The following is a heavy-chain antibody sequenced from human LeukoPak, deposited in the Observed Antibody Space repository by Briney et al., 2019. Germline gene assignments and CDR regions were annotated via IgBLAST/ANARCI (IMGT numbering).Heavy chain of an antibody. Sequence: PGGSLRLSCAASGFTFSNAWMSWVRQAPGKGLEWVGRIKSKTDGGTTDYAAPVKGRFTISRDDSKNTLYLQMNSLKTGDTAVYYCTTDSGASDYVWGSYRYMYYWGQGTLVTVSS. CDR3: TTDSGASDYVWGSYRYMYY. CDR1: GFTFSNAW. V-gene: IGHV3-15*01. CDR2: IKSKTDGGTT. J-gene: IGHJ4*02. D-gene: IGHD3-16*02.